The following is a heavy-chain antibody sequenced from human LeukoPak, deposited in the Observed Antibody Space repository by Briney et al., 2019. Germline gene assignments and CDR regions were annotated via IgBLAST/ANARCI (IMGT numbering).Heavy chain of an antibody. CDR1: GGSFNTHG. D-gene: IGHD2-2*02. CDR2: IIPILSTT. CDR3: ARARNYCESTSCYNHFDD. J-gene: IGHJ4*02. V-gene: IGHV1-69*06. Sequence: SVKVPCKASGGSFNTHGISWVRQAPGQGLEWMGRIIPILSTTTYAQNFQGRVTITADKSTRTAYMEVSSLRSEDTAVYYCARARNYCESTSCYNHFDDWGQGTLVTVSS.